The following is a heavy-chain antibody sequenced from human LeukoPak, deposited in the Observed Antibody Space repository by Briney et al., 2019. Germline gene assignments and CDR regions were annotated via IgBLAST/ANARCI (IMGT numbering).Heavy chain of an antibody. CDR2: IYHSGNT. Sequence: SETLSLTCNVSGASMSSNYWSWIRQPPGKGLEWIGYIYHSGNTNYSPSLESRVTMSVDESKNQFSLRVHFVSAADTAVYYCASTRRAAVAGRFDSWGQGTLVTVSS. D-gene: IGHD6-19*01. J-gene: IGHJ4*02. CDR3: ASTRRAAVAGRFDS. V-gene: IGHV4-4*09. CDR1: GASMSSNY.